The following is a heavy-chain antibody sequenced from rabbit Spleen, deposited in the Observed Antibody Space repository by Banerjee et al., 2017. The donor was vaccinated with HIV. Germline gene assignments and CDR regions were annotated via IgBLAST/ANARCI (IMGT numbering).Heavy chain of an antibody. CDR1: GFSFSSSYD. CDR2: IYTGNNKN. CDR3: ARDAGSYDYIDGYFSL. Sequence: QEQLVESGGGLVQPGASLTLTCTASGFSFSSSYDMCWVRQAPGKGLEWIGCIYTGNNKNYYASWAKGRFTISKTSSTMVTLQMTSLTAADTATHFCARDAGSYDYIDGYFSLWGPGTLVTVS. D-gene: IGHD8-1*01. V-gene: IGHV1S45*01. J-gene: IGHJ4*01.